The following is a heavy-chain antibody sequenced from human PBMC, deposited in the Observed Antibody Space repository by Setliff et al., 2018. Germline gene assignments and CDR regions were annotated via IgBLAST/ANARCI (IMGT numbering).Heavy chain of an antibody. CDR3: ARAPLMVVVPPDAHRFDP. D-gene: IGHD2-2*01. Sequence: ASVKVSCKASGYSFSNYGVTWVRQAPGQGLEWMGWISPYKSDTNYAQKFQGRVSMTTDTSTSTAYMELRNLRSDDTALYYCARAPLMVVVPPDAHRFDPWGQGTLVTVSS. V-gene: IGHV1-18*01. J-gene: IGHJ5*02. CDR2: ISPYKSDT. CDR1: GYSFSNYG.